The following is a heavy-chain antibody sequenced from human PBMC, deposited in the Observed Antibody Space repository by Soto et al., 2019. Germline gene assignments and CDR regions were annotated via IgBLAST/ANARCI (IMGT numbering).Heavy chain of an antibody. CDR1: GGSISSSSYY. CDR3: AWENYLYYFDY. J-gene: IGHJ4*02. CDR2: IYYSGST. Sequence: QLQLQESGPGLVKPSETLSLTCTVSGGSISSSSYYWGWIRQPPGKGLEWIGSIYYSGSTYYNPSLKSRVTISVGTSKNQFSLKLSSVTAADTAVYYCAWENYLYYFDYWGQGTLVTVSS. D-gene: IGHD1-7*01. V-gene: IGHV4-39*01.